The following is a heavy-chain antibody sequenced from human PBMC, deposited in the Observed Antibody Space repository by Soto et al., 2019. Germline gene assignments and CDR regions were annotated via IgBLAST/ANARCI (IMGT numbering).Heavy chain of an antibody. V-gene: IGHV4-59*01. J-gene: IGHJ6*02. CDR1: GGSISSYY. CDR3: ARDLKQQLVQGYYYYGMDV. CDR2: IYYSGST. D-gene: IGHD6-13*01. Sequence: QVQLQESGPGLVKPSETLSLTCTVSGGSISSYYWSWIRQPPGKGLEWVGYIYYSGSTNYNPSLKSRVTISVDTSKNQFSLKLSSVTAADTAVYYCARDLKQQLVQGYYYYGMDVWGQGTTVTVSS.